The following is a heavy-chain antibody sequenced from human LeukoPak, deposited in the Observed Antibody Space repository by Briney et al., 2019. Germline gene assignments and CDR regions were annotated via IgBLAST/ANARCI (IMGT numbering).Heavy chain of an antibody. CDR2: INPNSGGT. V-gene: IGHV1-2*02. Sequence: ASVKVSCKASGYTFTDYYMHWVRQAPGQGLEGMGWINPNSGGTNYAQKFQGRVTMTRDTSISTAYMELSRLRSDDTAVYYCARDKGATRPFDYWGQGTLVTVSS. CDR1: GYTFTDYY. CDR3: ARDKGATRPFDY. J-gene: IGHJ4*02. D-gene: IGHD1-26*01.